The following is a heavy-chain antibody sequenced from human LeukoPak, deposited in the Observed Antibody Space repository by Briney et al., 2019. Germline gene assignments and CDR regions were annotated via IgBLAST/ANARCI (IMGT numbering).Heavy chain of an antibody. D-gene: IGHD3-22*01. CDR3: AKNRDSSDYPRDFDF. CDR2: IRHDGSYQ. CDR1: GFTFSSYG. Sequence: GGSLRLSCAAFGFTFSSYGMHWIRQTPGKGLEWVAFIRHDGSYQQYADSVKGRFTVSRDNSKDMVYLQMNSLRTEDTAVYYCAKNRDSSDYPRDFDFWGQGTLVTVSS. J-gene: IGHJ4*02. V-gene: IGHV3-30*02.